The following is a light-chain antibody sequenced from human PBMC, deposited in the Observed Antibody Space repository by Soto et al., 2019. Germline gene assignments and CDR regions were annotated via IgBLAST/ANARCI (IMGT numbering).Light chain of an antibody. J-gene: IGKJ1*01. CDR2: GAS. Sequence: EIVLTQSPGTLSLSPGERATLSCRASQSVSSSYLAWYQQKPGQAPRLLIYGASSRATGIPDRFSGSGSGTDFTLTISTLEPEDFAVYYCQQYGSSPGWTLGQGTKVDTK. CDR1: QSVSSSY. CDR3: QQYGSSPGWT. V-gene: IGKV3-20*01.